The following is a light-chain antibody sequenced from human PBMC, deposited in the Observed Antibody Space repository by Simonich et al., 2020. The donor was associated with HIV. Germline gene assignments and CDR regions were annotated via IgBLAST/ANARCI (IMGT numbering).Light chain of an antibody. CDR2: EDS. V-gene: IGLV3-10*01. CDR3: YSTDSSGNRV. J-gene: IGLJ3*02. CDR1: KLGDKY. Sequence: SYELTQPPSVSVSPGQTASITCSGDKLGDKYACLYQQKPGQSPVLVIYEDSKRPSGIPERFSGSSSGTMATLTIRGAQVEDEADYYCYSTDSSGNRVFGGGTKLTVL.